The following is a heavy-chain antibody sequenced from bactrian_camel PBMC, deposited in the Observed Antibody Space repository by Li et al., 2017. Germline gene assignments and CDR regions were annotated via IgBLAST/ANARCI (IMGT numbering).Heavy chain of an antibody. CDR2: INTNSGRT. V-gene: IGHV3S25*01. D-gene: IGHD2*01. CDR1: GATFNDYS. CDR3: AAEDYCGGSWDLEVNYSY. Sequence: QVQLVESGGDLVQPGGSLRLSCTASGATFNDYSINWVRQAPGKGREGVACINTNSGRTFYADSVKGRFTISEDNAKNTVFLQMNSLKPEDTSTYYCAAEDYCGGSWDLEVNYSYWGQGTQVTVS. J-gene: IGHJ4*01.